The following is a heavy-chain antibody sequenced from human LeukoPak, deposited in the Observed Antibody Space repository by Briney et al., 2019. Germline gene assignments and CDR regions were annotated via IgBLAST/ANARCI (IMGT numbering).Heavy chain of an antibody. J-gene: IGHJ4*02. V-gene: IGHV5-51*01. CDR1: GYSFTSYW. CDR2: IYPGDSDT. Sequence: GESLKFSCKGSGYSFTSYWIGWVRQMPGKGLEWMGIIYPGDSDTRYSPSFQGQVTISADKSISTPYLQWSSLKAPDTAMYYCARLLTLTGYIDYWGQGTLVTVAS. D-gene: IGHD3-9*01. CDR3: ARLLTLTGYIDY.